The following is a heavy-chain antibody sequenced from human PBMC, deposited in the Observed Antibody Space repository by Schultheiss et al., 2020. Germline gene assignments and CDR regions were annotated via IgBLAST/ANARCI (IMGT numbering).Heavy chain of an antibody. V-gene: IGHV4-4*08. D-gene: IGHD1-26*01. CDR3: ARERSVGNCMDV. CDR1: GGSISSYY. Sequence: SETLSLTCTVSGGSISSYYWSWIRQPPGKGLEWIGYIYYSGSTYYNPSLKSRVTMSVDTSKNQFSLKLSSVTAADTAVYYCARERSVGNCMDVWGQGTTVTVSS. J-gene: IGHJ6*02. CDR2: IYYSGST.